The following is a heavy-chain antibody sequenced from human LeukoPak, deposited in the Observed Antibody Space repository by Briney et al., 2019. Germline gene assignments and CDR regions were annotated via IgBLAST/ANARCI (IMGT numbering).Heavy chain of an antibody. CDR1: GFTFSSYW. V-gene: IGHV3-7*01. Sequence: GGSLRLSCAASGFTFSSYWMAWVRQAPGKGLEWVANIKQDESEKYYLGSVKGRFTISRDNTKNSLYLEMSSLRAEDTAVYYCATIEAVRFQYWGQGTLVAVSS. J-gene: IGHJ4*02. D-gene: IGHD3-3*01. CDR3: ATIEAVRFQY. CDR2: IKQDESEK.